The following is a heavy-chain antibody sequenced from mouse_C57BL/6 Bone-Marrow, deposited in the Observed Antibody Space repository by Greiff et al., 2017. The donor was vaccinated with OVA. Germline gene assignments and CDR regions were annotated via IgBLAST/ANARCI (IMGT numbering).Heavy chain of an antibody. CDR2: IDPENGDT. CDR3: THFSFDY. Sequence: EVKVVESGAELVRPGASVKLSCTASGFNIKDDYMHWVKQRPEQGLEWIGWIDPENGDTEYASKFQGKATITADTSSNTAYLQLSSLTSEDTAVYYCTHFSFDYWGQGTTLTVSS. CDR1: GFNIKDDY. J-gene: IGHJ2*01. V-gene: IGHV14-4*01.